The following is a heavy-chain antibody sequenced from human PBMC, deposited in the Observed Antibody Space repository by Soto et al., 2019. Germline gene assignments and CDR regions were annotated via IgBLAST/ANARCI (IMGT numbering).Heavy chain of an antibody. CDR3: ARMNRYCSSTSCYTGVYNWFDH. D-gene: IGHD2-2*02. CDR1: GGSISSSSYY. V-gene: IGHV4-39*01. CDR2: IYYSGST. J-gene: IGHJ5*02. Sequence: SETLSLTCTVSGGSISSSSYYWGWILHPPGKGLEWIGSIYYSGSTCYNPSLKSRVTISVDTSKNQFSLKLSSVTAADTAVYYCARMNRYCSSTSCYTGVYNWFDHWGQGTMVTVSA.